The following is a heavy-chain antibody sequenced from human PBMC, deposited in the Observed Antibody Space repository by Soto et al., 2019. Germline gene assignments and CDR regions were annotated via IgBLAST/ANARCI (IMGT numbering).Heavy chain of an antibody. CDR3: ARAPGDYYYMDV. CDR2: ISSGGGST. Sequence: EVQWLESGGGMVQPGGSLRLTCAASGFTFSAYSMTWVRQAPGKGLEWVATISSGGGSTYYADSVKGRFTVSRDNSKSTLYLQMNSLRADDTAVYYCARAPGDYYYMDVWGKGTTVTVSS. V-gene: IGHV3-23*01. J-gene: IGHJ6*03. CDR1: GFTFSAYS.